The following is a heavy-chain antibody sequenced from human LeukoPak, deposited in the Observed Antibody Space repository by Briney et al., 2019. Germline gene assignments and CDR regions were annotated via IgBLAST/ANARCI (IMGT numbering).Heavy chain of an antibody. CDR2: IWYDGSNK. CDR1: GFTFSSYG. V-gene: IGHV3-33*06. Sequence: GRSLRLSCAASGFTFSSYGMHWVRQAPGKGLEWVAVIWYDGSNKYYADSVKGRFTISRDNSKNTLYLQMNSLRAEDTAVYYCAKDHSELPEYYFDYWGQGTLVTVSS. CDR3: AKDHSELPEYYFDY. J-gene: IGHJ4*02. D-gene: IGHD2-15*01.